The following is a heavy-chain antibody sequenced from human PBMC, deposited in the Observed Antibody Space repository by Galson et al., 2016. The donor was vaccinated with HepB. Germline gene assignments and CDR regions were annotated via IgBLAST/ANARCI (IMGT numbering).Heavy chain of an antibody. CDR1: RFTFSSYE. V-gene: IGHV3-48*03. D-gene: IGHD2-2*01. J-gene: IGHJ4*02. Sequence: SLRLSCAASRFTFSSYEMNWVRQAPGKGLEWVSYITSSGSTIYYADSVKSRFTISRDNAKNSLYLQMNSLRAEDTAVYYCTRGSTSWTGFDFWGQGTLVTVSS. CDR2: ITSSGSTI. CDR3: TRGSTSWTGFDF.